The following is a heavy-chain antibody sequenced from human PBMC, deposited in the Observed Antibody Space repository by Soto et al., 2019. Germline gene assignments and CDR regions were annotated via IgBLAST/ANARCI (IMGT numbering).Heavy chain of an antibody. Sequence: GGSLRLSCAASGFTFSSYAMHWVRQAPGKGLEWVAVISYDGSNKYYADSVKGRFTISRDNSKNTLYLQMNSLRAEDTAVYYCARVPSSSGYYPFDYWGQGTLVTVSS. J-gene: IGHJ4*02. CDR1: GFTFSSYA. D-gene: IGHD3-22*01. CDR3: ARVPSSSGYYPFDY. CDR2: ISYDGSNK. V-gene: IGHV3-30-3*01.